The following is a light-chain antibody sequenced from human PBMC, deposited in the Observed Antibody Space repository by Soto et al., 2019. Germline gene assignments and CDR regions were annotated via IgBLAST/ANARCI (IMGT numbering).Light chain of an antibody. CDR1: QNIRSY. CDR3: QLSDSTWT. CDR2: AAS. J-gene: IGKJ1*01. Sequence: DIQMTQSPSSLSASIGDRVTITCQASQNIRSYLNWYQQKPGKAPKLLIHAASSLQSGVPSRFSGSGSGTDFTLTISSLQPEDFAAYYCQLSDSTWTFGQGTKVDIK. V-gene: IGKV1-39*01.